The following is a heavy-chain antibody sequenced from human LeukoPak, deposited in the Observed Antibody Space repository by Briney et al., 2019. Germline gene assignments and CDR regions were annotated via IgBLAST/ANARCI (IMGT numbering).Heavy chain of an antibody. V-gene: IGHV4-39*01. D-gene: IGHD5-18*01. CDR2: INYSGTI. CDR3: ARHPGYNSGWWYFDF. J-gene: IGHJ4*02. Sequence: ESGPTLVNPTQTLTLTCTFSGFSLSTSGVGVGWIRRPPGKGLEWLGSINYSGTIFYSPSLNSRVTISVDTSENQFSLKLTSATAADTAVYYCARHPGYNSGWWYFDFWGQGTLVTVSS. CDR1: GFSLSTSGVG.